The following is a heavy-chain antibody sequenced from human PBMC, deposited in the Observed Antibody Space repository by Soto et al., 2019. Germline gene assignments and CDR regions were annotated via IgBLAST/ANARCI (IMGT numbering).Heavy chain of an antibody. CDR3: ARVVRDITIFGVVIAWFDP. J-gene: IGHJ5*02. D-gene: IGHD3-3*01. Sequence: PSETLSLTCAVYGGSFSGYYWSWIRQPPGKGLEWIGEINHSGSTNYNPSLKSRVTISVDTSKNQFSLKLSSVTAADTAVYYCARVVRDITIFGVVIAWFDPWGQGTLVTVSS. CDR2: INHSGST. CDR1: GGSFSGYY. V-gene: IGHV4-34*01.